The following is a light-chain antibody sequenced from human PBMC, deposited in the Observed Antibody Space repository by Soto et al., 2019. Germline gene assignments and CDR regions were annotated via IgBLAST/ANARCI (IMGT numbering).Light chain of an antibody. J-gene: IGKJ4*01. Sequence: EIVMTQSPATLSVSPGERATVPCRASQSVRNNLAWYQQKPGQAPRLLIYGASTRATGIPARFSGSGYGTEFTLTISSLQSEDFAVYYCQQYNKWPLTFAGGTKVEIK. V-gene: IGKV3-15*01. CDR1: QSVRNN. CDR2: GAS. CDR3: QQYNKWPLT.